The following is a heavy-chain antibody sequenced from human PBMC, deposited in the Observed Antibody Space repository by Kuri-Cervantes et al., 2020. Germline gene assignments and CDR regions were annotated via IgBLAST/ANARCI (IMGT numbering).Heavy chain of an antibody. J-gene: IGHJ4*02. Sequence: GGSLRLSCAASGFTFSSYGMHWVRQAPGKGLEWVALIWYDGSNKFYADSVKGRFTISRDNSKNTLYLQINSLRAEDTAVYYCAKGQWLVGFDYWGQGTLVTDSS. D-gene: IGHD6-19*01. CDR2: IWYDGSNK. CDR3: AKGQWLVGFDY. CDR1: GFTFSSYG. V-gene: IGHV3-30*02.